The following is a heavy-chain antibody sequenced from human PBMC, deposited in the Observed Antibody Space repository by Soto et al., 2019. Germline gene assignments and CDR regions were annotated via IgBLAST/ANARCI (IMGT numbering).Heavy chain of an antibody. V-gene: IGHV3-21*01. J-gene: IGHJ5*02. CDR2: ISSSSSYI. Sequence: GGSLRLSCAASGFTFSSYSMNWVRQAPGKGLEWVSSISSSSSYIYYADSVKGRFTISRDNAKNSLYLQMNSLRAEDTAVYYCAREGDIVVVPAALYPWGQGTLVTVSS. D-gene: IGHD2-2*01. CDR3: AREGDIVVVPAALYP. CDR1: GFTFSSYS.